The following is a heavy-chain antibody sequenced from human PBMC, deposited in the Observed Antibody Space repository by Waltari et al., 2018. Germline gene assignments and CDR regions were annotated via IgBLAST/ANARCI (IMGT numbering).Heavy chain of an antibody. CDR2: MNPNSGNT. V-gene: IGHV1-8*01. CDR3: ARYSSSSGWYFDY. J-gene: IGHJ4*02. CDR1: GYTFTSYD. D-gene: IGHD6-6*01. Sequence: QVQLVQSGAEVKKPGASVKVSCKASGYTFTSYDINWVRQATGQGLDGMGWMNPNSGNTGYAQKFQGRVTMTRNTSISTAYMELSSLRSEDTAVYYCARYSSSSGWYFDYWGQGTLVTVSS.